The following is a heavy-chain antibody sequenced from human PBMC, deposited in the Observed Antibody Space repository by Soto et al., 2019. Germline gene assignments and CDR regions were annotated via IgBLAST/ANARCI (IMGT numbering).Heavy chain of an antibody. V-gene: IGHV3-74*01. D-gene: IGHD6-13*01. Sequence: GGSLGLSCAASGFTFSSYWMHWVRQAPGKGLVWVSRINSDGSSTSYADSVKGRFTISRDNAKNTLYLQMNSLRAEDTAVYYCARDEAAQYYFGYWGQGTLVTVSS. CDR3: ARDEAAQYYFGY. J-gene: IGHJ4*02. CDR1: GFTFSSYW. CDR2: INSDGSST.